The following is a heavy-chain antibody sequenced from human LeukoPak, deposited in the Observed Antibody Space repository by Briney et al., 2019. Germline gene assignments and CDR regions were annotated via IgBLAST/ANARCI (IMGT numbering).Heavy chain of an antibody. V-gene: IGHV3-9*01. D-gene: IGHD6-13*01. CDR3: AKDFTPEAAAGYFDY. CDR1: GFTFDDYA. J-gene: IGHJ4*02. Sequence: GGSLRLSCAASGFTFDDYAMHWVRQAPGKGLEWVLGISWNSGSIGYADSVKGRFTISRDNAKNSLYLQMNSLRAEDTALYYCAKDFTPEAAAGYFDYWGQGTLVTVSS. CDR2: ISWNSGSI.